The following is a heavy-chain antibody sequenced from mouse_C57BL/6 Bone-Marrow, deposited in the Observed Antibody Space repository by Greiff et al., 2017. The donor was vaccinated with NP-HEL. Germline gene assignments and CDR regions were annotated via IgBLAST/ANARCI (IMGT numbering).Heavy chain of an antibody. CDR2: ISSGGSYT. Sequence: EVMLVESGGDLVKPGGSLKLSCAASGFTFSSYGMSWVRQTPDKRLEWVATISSGGSYTYSPDSVKGRFTISRANAKNTLYLQMSSLKSEDTAMYYCSRPHDYYGSRGNWYFDVWGTGTTVTVSS. CDR1: GFTFSSYG. D-gene: IGHD1-1*01. J-gene: IGHJ1*03. V-gene: IGHV5-6*02. CDR3: SRPHDYYGSRGNWYFDV.